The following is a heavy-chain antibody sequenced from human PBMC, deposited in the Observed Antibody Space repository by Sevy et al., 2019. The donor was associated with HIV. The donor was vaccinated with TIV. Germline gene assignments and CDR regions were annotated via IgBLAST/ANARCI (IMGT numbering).Heavy chain of an antibody. CDR2: IRGKPYGGTT. J-gene: IGHJ4*02. Sequence: GGSLRLSCTPSGTTFGDYAVTWVRQAPGKGLEWVGLIRGKPYGGTTEYAAAVKDRFIISRDDSNTIAYLQMNSLKTEDTAVYYCTRPLHVPGRSPPSLWGQGTLVTASS. D-gene: IGHD3-10*01. V-gene: IGHV3-49*04. CDR3: TRPLHVPGRSPPSL. CDR1: GTTFGDYA.